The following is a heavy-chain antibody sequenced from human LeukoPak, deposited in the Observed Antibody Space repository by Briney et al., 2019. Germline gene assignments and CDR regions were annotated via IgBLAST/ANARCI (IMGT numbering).Heavy chain of an antibody. V-gene: IGHV3-21*01. CDR3: ARRIGYCSSTSCYADYYYYMDV. CDR2: ISSSSSYI. CDR1: GFTFSSYS. Sequence: GGSLRLSCAASGFTFSSYSMNWVRQAPGKGLEWVSSISSSSSYIYYADSVKGRFTISRDNAKNSLYLQMNSLRGEDTAVYYCARRIGYCSSTSCYADYYYYMDVWGKGTTVTVSS. J-gene: IGHJ6*03. D-gene: IGHD2-2*01.